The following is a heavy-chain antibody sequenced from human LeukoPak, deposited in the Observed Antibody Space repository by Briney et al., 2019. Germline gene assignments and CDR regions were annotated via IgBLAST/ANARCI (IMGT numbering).Heavy chain of an antibody. D-gene: IGHD2-15*01. CDR3: ARALRYCSGGSCYNSDAFDI. CDR1: GFTFSSYD. J-gene: IGHJ3*02. Sequence: GGSLRLSCAASGFTFSSYDMHWVRQATGKGLEWVSAIGTAGDPYYPGSVKGRFTISRENAKNSLYLQMISLRAGDTAVYYCARALRYCSGGSCYNSDAFDIWGQGTMVTVSS. CDR2: IGTAGDP. V-gene: IGHV3-13*05.